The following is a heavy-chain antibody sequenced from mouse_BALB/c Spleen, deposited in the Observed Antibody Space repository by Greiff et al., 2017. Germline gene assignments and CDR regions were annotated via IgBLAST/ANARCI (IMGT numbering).Heavy chain of an antibody. CDR2: ISTYYGDA. Sequence: QVQLQQSGAELVRPGVSVKISCKGSGYTFTDYAMHWVKQSHAKSLEWIGVISTYYGDASYNQKFKGKATMTVDKSSSTAYMELARLTSEDSAIYYCARSDGNYAMDYWGQGTSVTVSS. CDR3: ARSDGNYAMDY. V-gene: IGHV1S137*01. CDR1: GYTFTDYA. J-gene: IGHJ4*01. D-gene: IGHD2-1*01.